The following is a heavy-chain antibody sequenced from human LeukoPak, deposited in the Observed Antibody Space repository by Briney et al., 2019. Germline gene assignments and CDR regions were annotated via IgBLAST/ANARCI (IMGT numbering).Heavy chain of an antibody. Sequence: ASVKVSCKPSGYTFTAYAMHWVRQAPGQRLEWMGWINAGSGNTYYSQEFQGRITIARDTSASIAYMELSSLRSEDTAVYYCARDGSGYYYFDYWGQGTLVTVSS. V-gene: IGHV1-3*01. CDR1: GYTFTAYA. CDR2: INAGSGNT. CDR3: ARDGSGYYYFDY. J-gene: IGHJ4*02. D-gene: IGHD5-12*01.